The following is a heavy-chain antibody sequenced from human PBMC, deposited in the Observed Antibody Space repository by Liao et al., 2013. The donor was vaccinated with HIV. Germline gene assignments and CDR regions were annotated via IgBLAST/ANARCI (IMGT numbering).Heavy chain of an antibody. CDR3: SKRVGVGDAFDI. V-gene: IGHV4-4*07. CDR1: GGSISSYY. CDR2: IYTGGST. D-gene: IGHD2-15*01. Sequence: QVQLQESGPGLVKPSETLSLTCTVSGGSISSYYWSWIRQPAGKGLEWIGRIYTGGSTNYNPSLKSRVIMSIDTSKNQFSLKLNSVTAADTAVYYCSKRVGVGDAFDIWGQGDNGHRLF. J-gene: IGHJ3*02.